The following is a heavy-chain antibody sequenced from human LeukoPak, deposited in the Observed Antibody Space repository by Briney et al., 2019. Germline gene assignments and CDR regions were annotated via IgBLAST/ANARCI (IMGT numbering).Heavy chain of an antibody. D-gene: IGHD1-26*01. CDR3: ARDGVVGATMEYNWFDP. Sequence: PSETLSLTCTVSGGSISSYYWSWIRQPPGKGLEWIGYICYSGSTNYNPSLKSRVTISVDTSKNQFSLKLSSVTAADTAVYYCARDGVVGATMEYNWFDPWGQGTLVTVSS. CDR1: GGSISSYY. CDR2: ICYSGST. V-gene: IGHV4-59*01. J-gene: IGHJ5*02.